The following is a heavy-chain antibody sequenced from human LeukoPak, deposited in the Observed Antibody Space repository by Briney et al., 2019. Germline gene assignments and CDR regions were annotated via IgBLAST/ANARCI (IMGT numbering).Heavy chain of an antibody. CDR2: IYTSGST. CDR1: GGSISSYY. V-gene: IGHV4-4*07. CDR3: ARDQYYYDSSGYTYYFDY. J-gene: IGHJ4*02. Sequence: SATLSLTCTGSGGSISSYYWSWIRQPAGKGLEWIGRIYTSGSTNYNPSLKSRVTMSVDTSKNQFSLKLSSVTAADTAVYYCARDQYYYDSSGYTYYFDYWGQGTLVTVSS. D-gene: IGHD3-22*01.